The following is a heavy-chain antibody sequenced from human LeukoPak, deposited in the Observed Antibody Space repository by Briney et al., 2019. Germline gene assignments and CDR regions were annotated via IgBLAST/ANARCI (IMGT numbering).Heavy chain of an antibody. CDR3: ARESLGSGRRYFTY. V-gene: IGHV3-74*01. CDR2: IDSDGSGT. J-gene: IGHJ4*02. D-gene: IGHD3-10*01. CDR1: GFTFSDFW. Sequence: GGSLRLSCAASGFTFSDFWMHWVRQTPGKGLVWVSRIDSDGSGTFYPDSVKGRFTISRDNAKNTVYLEMSSLRAEDTGVYYRARESLGSGRRYFTYWGQGTLVTVSS.